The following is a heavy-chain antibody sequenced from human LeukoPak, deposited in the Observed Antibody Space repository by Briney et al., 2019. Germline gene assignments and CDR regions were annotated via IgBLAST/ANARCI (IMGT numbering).Heavy chain of an antibody. V-gene: IGHV4-39*01. J-gene: IGHJ4*02. CDR1: GGSISSTSYY. CDR3: ARVTSSGWFDY. D-gene: IGHD6-19*01. Sequence: PSETLSLTCTVAGGSISSTSYYWGWIRQPPGKGLEWIGSIYYVGSTYYNPSLKSRVTISVDTSKNQFSLKLSSVTAADTAVYYCARVTSSGWFDYWGQGTLVTVSS. CDR2: IYYVGST.